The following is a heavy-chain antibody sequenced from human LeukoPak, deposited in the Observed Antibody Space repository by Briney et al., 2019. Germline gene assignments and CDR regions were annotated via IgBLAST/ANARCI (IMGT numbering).Heavy chain of an antibody. V-gene: IGHV4-4*07. CDR2: IYTTGST. CDR1: GGSISSYY. J-gene: IGHJ4*01. D-gene: IGHD5-12*01. CDR3: ARGDTVATGLYDY. Sequence: SETLSLTCTVSGGSISSYYWSWIRQPAGKGLEWIGRIYTTGSTNYNPSLKSRVTISIDKSKNQFSLKLSSVTAADTAVYYCARGDTVATGLYDYWGQEPWSPSPQ.